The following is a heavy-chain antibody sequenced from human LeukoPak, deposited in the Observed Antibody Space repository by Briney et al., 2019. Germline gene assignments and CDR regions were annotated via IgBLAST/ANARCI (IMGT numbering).Heavy chain of an antibody. Sequence: GGSLRLSCAASGFTFSSYSMNWVRQAPGKGLEWFSSISSSSSYIYDADSVKGRFTISRDNAKNSLYLQMNSLRAEDTAVYYCATGYCSGGSCYRPFDYWGQGTLVTVSS. CDR3: ATGYCSGGSCYRPFDY. CDR2: ISSSSSYI. V-gene: IGHV3-21*01. D-gene: IGHD2-15*01. CDR1: GFTFSSYS. J-gene: IGHJ4*02.